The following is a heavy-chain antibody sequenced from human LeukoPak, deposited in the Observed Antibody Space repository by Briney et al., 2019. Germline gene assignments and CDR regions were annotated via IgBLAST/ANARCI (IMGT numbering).Heavy chain of an antibody. CDR2: IYYSGST. CDR1: GGSISSSSYY. Sequence: SETLSLTCTVSGGSISSSSYYWGWIRQPPGKGLEWIGSIYYSGSTYYNPSRKSRVTISVDTSKNQFSLKLSSVTAADTAVHHCARQEDSSSAPGGYFQHWGQGTLVTVSS. D-gene: IGHD6-6*01. J-gene: IGHJ1*01. V-gene: IGHV4-39*01. CDR3: ARQEDSSSAPGGYFQH.